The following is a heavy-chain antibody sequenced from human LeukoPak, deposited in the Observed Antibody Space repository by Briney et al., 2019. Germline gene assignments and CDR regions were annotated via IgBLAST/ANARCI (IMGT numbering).Heavy chain of an antibody. V-gene: IGHV1-8*01. D-gene: IGHD1-14*01. CDR3: ARGPRNDP. CDR1: GYPFSTWE. J-gene: IGHJ5*02. Sequence: ASVKVSCKTSGYPFSTWEINWVRQAAGQGLEWLGWVHPDRGNTDYAQKFRGRVTMSRDTSTSTAYMELSGLRLDDTAVYFCARGPRNDPWGQGTLVTVYS. CDR2: VHPDRGNT.